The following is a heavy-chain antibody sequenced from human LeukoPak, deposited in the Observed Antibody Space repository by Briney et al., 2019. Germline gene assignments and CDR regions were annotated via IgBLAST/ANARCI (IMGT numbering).Heavy chain of an antibody. CDR1: GFTFSSYS. Sequence: PGGSLRLSCAASGFTFSSYSMNWVRQAPGKGLEWVSYISSSSSTIYYADPVKGRFTISRDNAKNSLYLQMNSLRAEDTAVYYCARESTAPVWFGEFDYWGQGTLVTVSS. CDR2: ISSSSSTI. J-gene: IGHJ4*02. D-gene: IGHD3-10*01. CDR3: ARESTAPVWFGEFDY. V-gene: IGHV3-48*04.